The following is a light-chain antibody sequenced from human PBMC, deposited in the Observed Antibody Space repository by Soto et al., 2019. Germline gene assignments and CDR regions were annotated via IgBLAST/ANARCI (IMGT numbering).Light chain of an antibody. J-gene: IGKJ5*01. V-gene: IGKV3-15*01. Sequence: EKVMTQSPATLSVSPGERATLSCRASQSVSSNLAWYQQKPGQAPRLLIYGASTRATGIPARFSGSGSGTEFTLTISSLQPKDFATYYCQQLNSYPITFGQGTRLEL. CDR3: QQLNSYPIT. CDR2: GAS. CDR1: QSVSSN.